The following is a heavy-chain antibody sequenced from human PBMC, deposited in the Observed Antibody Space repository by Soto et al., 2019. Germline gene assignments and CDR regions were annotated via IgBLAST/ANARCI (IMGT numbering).Heavy chain of an antibody. CDR1: GCSVSSGSYY. CDR3: ARALAAAGTQWFDP. CDR2: IYYSGST. V-gene: IGHV4-61*01. Sequence: SETLSLTCTFSGCSVSSGSYYWSWIRQPPGKGLEWIGYIYYSGSTNYNPSLKSRVTISVDTSKNQFSLKLSSVTAADTAVYYCARALAAAGTQWFDPWGQGTLVTVTS. D-gene: IGHD6-13*01. J-gene: IGHJ5*02.